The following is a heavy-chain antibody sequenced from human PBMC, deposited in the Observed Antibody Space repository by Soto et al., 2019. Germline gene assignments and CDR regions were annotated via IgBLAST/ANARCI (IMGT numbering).Heavy chain of an antibody. V-gene: IGHV3-23*01. CDR3: AKFQAAGSAYYYGLAV. Sequence: EVQLLESGGGLVQPGGSLRLSCAASGFTFSSYGMSWVRQAPGKGLEWVSVIGGSGGTTYYADFVKGRFTLSRDNSKNTLYLQMNSLRVEDTAVYYCAKFQAAGSAYYYGLAVWGQGTTGTVSS. D-gene: IGHD6-13*01. CDR1: GFTFSSYG. CDR2: IGGSGGTT. J-gene: IGHJ6*02.